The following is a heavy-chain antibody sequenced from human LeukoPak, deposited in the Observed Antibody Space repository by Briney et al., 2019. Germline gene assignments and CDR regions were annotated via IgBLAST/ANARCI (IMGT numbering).Heavy chain of an antibody. J-gene: IGHJ5*02. CDR3: ARDTVNGPFVISLDL. CDR2: INSADNVE. CDR1: GFSLRSSE. Sequence: GGSLRLSCAASGFSLRSSEMNWVRQAPGKGPEWVAHINSADNVEFYTDSVRGRFTMSRDNAKDLLYLQMNSLRDEDTAVYYCARDTVNGPFVISLDLWGQGVLVTVSS. V-gene: IGHV3-48*03. D-gene: IGHD2-8*01.